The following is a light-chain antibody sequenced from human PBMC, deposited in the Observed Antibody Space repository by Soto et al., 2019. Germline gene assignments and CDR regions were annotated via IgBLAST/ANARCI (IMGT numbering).Light chain of an antibody. Sequence: SYELTQPPSVSVAPGQTASITCGGDNIGTKGVHWYQQKPGQAPELAVYNGRDRPSRIPERFSGSNSGNTATLTITRVEAGDEADFYCQVRESPSDHSVVFGGGTKLTVL. J-gene: IGLJ3*02. CDR1: NIGTKG. CDR2: NGR. V-gene: IGLV3-21*02. CDR3: QVRESPSDHSVV.